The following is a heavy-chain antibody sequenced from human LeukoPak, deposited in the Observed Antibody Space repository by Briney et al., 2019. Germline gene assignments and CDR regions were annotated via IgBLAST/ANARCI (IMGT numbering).Heavy chain of an antibody. CDR2: IKQDGSAK. D-gene: IGHD5-24*01. Sequence: AGSLRLSCAASGFTLSIYWMSWVRQAPGKGLGWVGNIKQDGSAKYYVDSVKGRFTISRDDSKNTAYLQMNSLKADDTALYYCTTIDEVNRKLDYWGQGTLVTVSS. CDR3: TTIDEVNRKLDY. V-gene: IGHV3-7*03. J-gene: IGHJ4*02. CDR1: GFTLSIYW.